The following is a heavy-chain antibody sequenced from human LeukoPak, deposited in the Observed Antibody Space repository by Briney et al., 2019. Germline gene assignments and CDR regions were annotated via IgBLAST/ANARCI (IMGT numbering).Heavy chain of an antibody. CDR2: IRTGNNDI. D-gene: IGHD5-18*01. Sequence: GGSLRLSCAASGITFKNYNMNWVRQAPGKGLEWISSIRTGNNDIYYADSVKGRFTISRDNAKNTLYLQMNSLRAEDTAVYYCASKRGYSSGEDAFDIWGQGTMVTVSS. V-gene: IGHV3-21*06. J-gene: IGHJ3*02. CDR3: ASKRGYSSGEDAFDI. CDR1: GITFKNYN.